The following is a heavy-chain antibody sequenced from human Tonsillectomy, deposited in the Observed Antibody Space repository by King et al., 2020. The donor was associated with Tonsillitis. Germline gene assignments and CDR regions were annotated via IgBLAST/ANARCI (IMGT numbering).Heavy chain of an antibody. CDR3: PTVTTGGNSFYYYYYMDV. J-gene: IGHJ6*03. V-gene: IGHV3-15*01. Sequence: VQLVESGGDLVKPGGSLRLSCAASGLTFNNAWMSWVRQAPGKGLEWVGRIKSKIDGGTTDYAAPVKGRFTISRDDSKNTLYLQMDSLKTEDTAVYYCPTVTTGGNSFYYYYYMDVWGKGTTVTVSS. CDR1: GLTFNNAW. D-gene: IGHD4-23*01. CDR2: IKSKIDGGTT.